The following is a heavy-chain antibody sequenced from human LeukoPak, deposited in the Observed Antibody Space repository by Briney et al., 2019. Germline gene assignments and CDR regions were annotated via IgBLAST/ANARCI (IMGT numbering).Heavy chain of an antibody. CDR1: GGSISSGGYY. Sequence: SQTLSLTCTVSGGSISSGGYYWSWIRQHPGKGLEWIGYIYYSGSTCYNPSLKSRVTISVDTSKNQFSLKLSSVTAADTAVYYCARVHVPPYYFDYWGQGTLVTVSS. V-gene: IGHV4-31*03. D-gene: IGHD3-16*01. CDR3: ARVHVPPYYFDY. CDR2: IYYSGST. J-gene: IGHJ4*02.